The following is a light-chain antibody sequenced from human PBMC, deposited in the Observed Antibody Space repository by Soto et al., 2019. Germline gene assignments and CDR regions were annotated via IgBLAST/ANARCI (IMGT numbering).Light chain of an antibody. J-gene: IGLJ1*01. V-gene: IGLV2-11*01. CDR2: DVS. CDR3: CSYAGSYTHYV. CDR1: SSDVGGYNY. Sequence: QSALTQPRSVSGSPGQSVTISCTGTSSDVGGYNYVSWYQQHPGKAPKLMIYDVSKRPSGVPDRFSGSNSGNTASLTISGLQAEDEADYYCCSYAGSYTHYVFGTGTKLTVL.